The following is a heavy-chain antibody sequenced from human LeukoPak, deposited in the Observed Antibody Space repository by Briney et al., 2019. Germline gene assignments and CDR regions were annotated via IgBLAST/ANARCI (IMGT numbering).Heavy chain of an antibody. D-gene: IGHD3-9*01. Sequence: PSETLSLTCAVYGGSFSGYYWSWIRQPPGKGLEWIGYIYYSGSTYYNPSLKSRVTISVDTSKNQFSLKLSSVTAADTAVYYCASSLLRYFDWLLYDGGFDYWGQGTLVTVSS. CDR1: GGSFSGYY. CDR2: IYYSGST. V-gene: IGHV4-59*12. CDR3: ASSLLRYFDWLLYDGGFDY. J-gene: IGHJ4*02.